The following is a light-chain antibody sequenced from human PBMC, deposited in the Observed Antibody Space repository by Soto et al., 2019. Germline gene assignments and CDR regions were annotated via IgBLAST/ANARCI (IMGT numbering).Light chain of an antibody. Sequence: DIQMTQSASSLSASVGDRVTITCQASQVINNYLNWYQQKPGKAPKLLIYDISTLEIGVPSRFGGGRSATDFTLTITGLQPEDFATYFCQQYETLPYNFGRGTKVEI. V-gene: IGKV1-33*01. CDR3: QQYETLPYN. CDR1: QVINNY. J-gene: IGKJ2*01. CDR2: DIS.